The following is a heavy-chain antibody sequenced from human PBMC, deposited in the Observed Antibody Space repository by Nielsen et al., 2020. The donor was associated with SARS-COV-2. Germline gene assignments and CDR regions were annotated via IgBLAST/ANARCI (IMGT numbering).Heavy chain of an antibody. J-gene: IGHJ6*02. Sequence: SETLSLTRTVSGGSISSGDYYWSWIRQPPGKGLEWIGYIYYSGSTYYNPSLKSRVTISVDTSKNQFSLKLSSVTAADTAVYYCAREDEGDYYGMDVWGQGTTVTVSS. V-gene: IGHV4-30-4*01. CDR1: GGSISSGDYY. CDR2: IYYSGST. CDR3: AREDEGDYYGMDV.